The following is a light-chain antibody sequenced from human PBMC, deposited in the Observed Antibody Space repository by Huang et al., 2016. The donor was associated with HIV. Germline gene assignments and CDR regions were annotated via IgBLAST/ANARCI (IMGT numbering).Light chain of an antibody. V-gene: IGKV1-33*01. J-gene: IGKJ2*01. CDR2: GAS. CDR1: QDIRNY. CDR3: QQYDNLYT. Sequence: IQMTQSLASLSANVGDRVTISCQASQDIRNYLNWYQQKPGKAPTLLIYGASNLQTGVPSRFSGNGSGTDFTITISSLQSEDVATYYCQQYDNLYTFGQGTRLDIK.